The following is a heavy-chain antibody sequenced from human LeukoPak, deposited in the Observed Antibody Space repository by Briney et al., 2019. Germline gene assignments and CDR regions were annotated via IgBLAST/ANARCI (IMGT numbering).Heavy chain of an antibody. J-gene: IGHJ6*03. D-gene: IGHD4-11*01. CDR3: ARYYSNYVNYYYYYMDV. V-gene: IGHV3-53*01. Sequence: GGSLRLSCAASGFTFSSYAMSWVRQAPGKGLEWVSVIYSGGNTYYADSVKGRFTISRDNSKNTLYLQMNSLRAEDTAVYYCARYYSNYVNYYYYYMDVWGKGTTVTVSS. CDR1: GFTFSSYA. CDR2: IYSGGNT.